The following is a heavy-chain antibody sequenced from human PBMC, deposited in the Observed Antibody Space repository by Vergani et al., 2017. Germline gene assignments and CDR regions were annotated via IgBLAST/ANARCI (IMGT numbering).Heavy chain of an antibody. D-gene: IGHD1-26*01. CDR3: ARISGSHWARWCDY. V-gene: IGHV3-7*01. J-gene: IGHJ4*02. CDR1: GFTFSTYW. Sequence: VQLEESGGGVVQPGGSLRLSCAASGFTFSTYWMTWVRQAPGKGLEWVANIKEDGSDKYYVDSLKGRFTISRDNAKNSLYLQMDSLRTEDTALYYCARISGSHWARWCDYWGQGTLVTVSS. CDR2: IKEDGSDK.